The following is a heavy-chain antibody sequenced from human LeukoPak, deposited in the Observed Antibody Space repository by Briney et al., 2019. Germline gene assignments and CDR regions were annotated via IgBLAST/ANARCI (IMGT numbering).Heavy chain of an antibody. V-gene: IGHV4-59*12. CDR1: GGSISSYY. CDR2: IYYSGST. D-gene: IGHD3-22*01. Sequence: PSETLSLTCTVSGGSISSYYWSWIRQPPGKGLEWVGYIYYSGSTNYNPSLKSRVTISVDTSKNQFSLKLSSVTAADTAVYYCARVYYYDSSGYYYAPYYYYYMDVWGKGTTVTVSS. J-gene: IGHJ6*03. CDR3: ARVYYYDSSGYYYAPYYYYYMDV.